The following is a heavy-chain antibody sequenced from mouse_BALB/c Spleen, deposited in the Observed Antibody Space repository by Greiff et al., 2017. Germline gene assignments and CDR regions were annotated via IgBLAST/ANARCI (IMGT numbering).Heavy chain of an antibody. V-gene: IGHV1-7*01. J-gene: IGHJ3*01. D-gene: IGHD1-2*01. CDR2: INPSTGYT. Sequence: VQLQQSGAELAKPGASVKMSCKASGYTFTSYWMHWVKQRPGQGLEWIGYINPSTGYTEYNQKFKDKATLTADKSSSTAYMQLSSLTSEDSAVYYCASPITTEFAYWGQGTLVTVSA. CDR3: ASPITTEFAY. CDR1: GYTFTSYW.